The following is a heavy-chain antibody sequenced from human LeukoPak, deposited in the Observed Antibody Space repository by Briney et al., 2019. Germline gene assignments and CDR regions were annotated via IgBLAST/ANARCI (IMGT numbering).Heavy chain of an antibody. V-gene: IGHV3-74*01. D-gene: IGHD2-21*02. CDR1: DFTFSNTW. CDR3: SRDSLSSCGGDCYSGLDV. Sequence: PGGPLSFSVAAPDFTFSNTWMTWFAQAPGEPLMWVSRIRKDGSSTTYADSVKRRFTISRDNAKNTLYLQMNSLRAEDTAVYYCSRDSLSSCGGDCYSGLDVWGQGTTVTVSS. J-gene: IGHJ6*02. CDR2: IRKDGSST.